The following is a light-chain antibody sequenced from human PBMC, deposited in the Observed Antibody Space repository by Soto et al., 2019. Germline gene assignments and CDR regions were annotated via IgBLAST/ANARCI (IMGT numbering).Light chain of an antibody. CDR3: QTWGDGIRV. CDR2: VNSDGSH. Sequence: QLVLTQSPSASASLGASVKLTCTLRSRHSRYAIAWHQQQPEKGPRYLMKVNSDGSHNKGDGIPDRFSGSSSGAERYLTIASLHSEDEADYYCQTWGDGIRVFGGGTQLTVL. CDR1: SRHSRYA. V-gene: IGLV4-69*01. J-gene: IGLJ2*01.